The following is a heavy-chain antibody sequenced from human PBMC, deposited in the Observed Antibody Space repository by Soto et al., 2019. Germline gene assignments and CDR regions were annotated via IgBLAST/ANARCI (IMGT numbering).Heavy chain of an antibody. V-gene: IGHV3-23*01. J-gene: IGHJ6*02. CDR2: ISGSGGST. Sequence: GGSLRLSCAASGFTFSSYAMSWVRQAPGKGLEWVSAISGSGGSTYYADSVKGRFTISRDNSKNTLYLQMNSLRAEDTAVYYCAKGGSNHLYDYYYGMDVWGQGTTVTVSS. D-gene: IGHD4-4*01. CDR1: GFTFSSYA. CDR3: AKGGSNHLYDYYYGMDV.